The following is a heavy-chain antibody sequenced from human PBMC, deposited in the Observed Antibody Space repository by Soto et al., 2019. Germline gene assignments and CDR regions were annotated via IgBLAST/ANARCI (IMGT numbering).Heavy chain of an antibody. V-gene: IGHV1-46*01. CDR1: GYTFTSYY. Sequence: ASVKVSCKASGYTFTSYYMHWVRQAPGQGLEWMGIINPSGGSTSYAQKFQGRVTMTRDTSTSTVYMELSSLRSEDTAVYYCASYGEDGIGYYYLGIDYWGQGTLVTVSS. CDR2: INPSGGST. J-gene: IGHJ4*02. D-gene: IGHD1-26*01. CDR3: ASYGEDGIGYYYLGIDY.